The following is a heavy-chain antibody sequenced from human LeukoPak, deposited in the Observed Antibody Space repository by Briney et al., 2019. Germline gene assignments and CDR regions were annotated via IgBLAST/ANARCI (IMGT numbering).Heavy chain of an antibody. D-gene: IGHD4-23*01. J-gene: IGHJ4*02. CDR2: IGDNGDST. Sequence: GGSLRLSCVASGFTFSSYAMSWVRQAPGKGLEWVSTIGDNGDSTYYADSVKGRFTISRDNSKNTLYLQMNSLRAQDTAVYYCAKYDYGGNPNEYYFDYWGQGTLVTVSS. CDR1: GFTFSSYA. CDR3: AKYDYGGNPNEYYFDY. V-gene: IGHV3-23*01.